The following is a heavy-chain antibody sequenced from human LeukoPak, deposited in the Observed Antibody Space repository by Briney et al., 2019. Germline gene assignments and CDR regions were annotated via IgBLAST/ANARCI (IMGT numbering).Heavy chain of an antibody. V-gene: IGHV4-59*08. J-gene: IGHJ4*02. D-gene: IGHD6-13*01. CDR3: ARGPYSSSWFDY. CDR1: GGSISSYY. Sequence: SETLSLTCTVSGGSISSYYWSWLRQPPGKGLEWIGYIYYSGSTNYNPSLKSRVTISVDTSKNQFSLKLSSVTAADTAVYYCARGPYSSSWFDYWGQGTLVTVSS. CDR2: IYYSGST.